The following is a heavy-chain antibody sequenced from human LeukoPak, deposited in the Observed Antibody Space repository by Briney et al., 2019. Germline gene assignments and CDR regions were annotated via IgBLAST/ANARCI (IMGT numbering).Heavy chain of an antibody. D-gene: IGHD5-12*01. CDR2: ITSDGSST. J-gene: IGHJ4*02. CDR3: ATVDGYAQRD. V-gene: IGHV3-74*01. CDR1: GFTFSSYW. Sequence: GGSLRLSSAASGFTFSSYWMHWVRQGPGKGLVWVSRITSDGSSTSYADSVKGRFTISRDNAKNTLYLQMNSLRAEDTAVYYCATVDGYAQRDWGQGTLVTVSS.